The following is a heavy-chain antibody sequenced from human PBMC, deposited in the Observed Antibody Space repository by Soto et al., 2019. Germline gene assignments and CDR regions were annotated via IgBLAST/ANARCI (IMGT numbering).Heavy chain of an antibody. CDR2: IYWDDDK. CDR1: GFSLTTSGVG. J-gene: IGHJ4*02. V-gene: IGHV2-5*02. CDR3: AHRVLRTVFGLVTTTAIYFDF. Sequence: QITLKESGPPVVKPTETLTLTCTFSGFSLTTSGVGVGWVRQSPGKAPEWLALIYWDDDKRYSTSLKSRLTITKDTSKNQVVLTMANVDPADTATYYCAHRVLRTVFGLVTTTAIYFDFWGPGTPVVVSS. D-gene: IGHD3-3*01.